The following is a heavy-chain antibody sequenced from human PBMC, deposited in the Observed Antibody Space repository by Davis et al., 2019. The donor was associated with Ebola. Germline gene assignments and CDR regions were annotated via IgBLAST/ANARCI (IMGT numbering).Heavy chain of an antibody. CDR1: GFTFSSYA. CDR3: AKVGGGYNDAFDI. J-gene: IGHJ3*02. Sequence: GESLKISCAASGFTFSSYAMSWVRQAPGKGLEWVSAISGSGGSTYYADSVKGRFTISRDNSKNTLYLQMNSLRAEDTAVYYCAKVGGGYNDAFDIWGQGTMVTVSS. V-gene: IGHV3-23*01. D-gene: IGHD5-24*01. CDR2: ISGSGGST.